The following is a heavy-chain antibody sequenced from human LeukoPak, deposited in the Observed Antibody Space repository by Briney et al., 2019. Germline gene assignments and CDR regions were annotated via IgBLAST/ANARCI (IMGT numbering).Heavy chain of an antibody. V-gene: IGHV3-21*06. CDR3: ARGGDGHNSYLDF. CDR2: ISYSSTFL. CDR1: GFTFSTFS. J-gene: IGHJ4*02. D-gene: IGHD1-1*01. Sequence: GGSLRLSCEGSGFTFSTFSLNWVRQAPGKGLECVASISYSSTFLDYADSVKGRFTISRDNTQNSVYLEMNSLRDEDTAAYFCARGGDGHNSYLDFWGQGTLVTVSS.